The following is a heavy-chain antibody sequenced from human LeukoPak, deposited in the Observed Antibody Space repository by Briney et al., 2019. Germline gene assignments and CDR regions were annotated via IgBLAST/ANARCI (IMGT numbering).Heavy chain of an antibody. CDR1: GGSFSGFF. V-gene: IGHV4-34*01. CDR3: ARGPPRDFDINGIYYYY. Sequence: SETLTLTCSFYGGSFSGFFWRWIRQPPGKGLEWIGEINHSGSTNYNPSLKSRVTISAETSANQFSLRLSSVTAADTAVYYCARGPPRDFDINGIYYYYRGQGTLVTVSS. CDR2: INHSGST. J-gene: IGHJ4*02. D-gene: IGHD3-22*01.